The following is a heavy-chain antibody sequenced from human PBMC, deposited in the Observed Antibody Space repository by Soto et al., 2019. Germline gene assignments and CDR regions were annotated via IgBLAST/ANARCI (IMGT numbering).Heavy chain of an antibody. Sequence: PGGSLRLSCAASGFSFSSCEMSWVRQAPGKGLEWVSYISCSGTSTPYSDSVKGRFTISRDNAKNSLHLQMNSLGAEDTAVYYCASKIVTPGYHYYDYWGQGTLVTVSS. D-gene: IGHD3-9*01. CDR2: ISCSGTST. CDR1: GFSFSSCE. J-gene: IGHJ4*01. CDR3: ASKIVTPGYHYYDY. V-gene: IGHV3-48*03.